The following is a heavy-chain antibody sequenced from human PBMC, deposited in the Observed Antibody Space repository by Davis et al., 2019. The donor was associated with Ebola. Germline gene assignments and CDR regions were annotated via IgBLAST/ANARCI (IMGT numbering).Heavy chain of an antibody. D-gene: IGHD5-12*01. Sequence: ESLKISCAASGFTFSSYAMSWIRQPPGKGLEWMGEINHSGSTNYNPSLKSRVTISADTSKNQFSLKLSSVTAADTAVYYCASDWATTRYFDYWGQGTLVTVSS. CDR1: GFTFSSYA. J-gene: IGHJ4*02. CDR3: ASDWATTRYFDY. CDR2: INHSGST. V-gene: IGHV4-34*01.